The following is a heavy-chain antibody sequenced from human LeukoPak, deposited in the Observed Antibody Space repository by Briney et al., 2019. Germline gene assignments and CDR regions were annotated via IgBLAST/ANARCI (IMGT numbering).Heavy chain of an antibody. CDR1: GFTFSSYT. CDR2: MSSSSSYI. D-gene: IGHD3-10*01. J-gene: IGHJ3*02. CDR3: ARGTRITMVRGSPNDAFDI. Sequence: GGSLRPSCAASGFTFSSYTMNWVRQAPGKGLEWVSSMSSSSSYIYYADSVKGRFTISRDNAKNSLYLQMHGLRAEDTAVYYCARGTRITMVRGSPNDAFDIWGQGTMVTVSS. V-gene: IGHV3-21*01.